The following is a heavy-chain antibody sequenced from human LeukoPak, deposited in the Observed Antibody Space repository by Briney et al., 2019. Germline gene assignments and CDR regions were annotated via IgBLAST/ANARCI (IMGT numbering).Heavy chain of an antibody. CDR2: IRYDGSNK. J-gene: IGHJ4*02. Sequence: GSLRLSCAASGISFSSYGIHWVRQAPGKGLEWVAFIRYDGSNKYYADSVKGRFTISRDNAKNTLYLQMNSLRAEDTAVYYCARDLNLFSGLPYWGQGTLVTVSS. CDR3: ARDLNLFSGLPY. D-gene: IGHD3-10*01. CDR1: GISFSSYG. V-gene: IGHV3-30*02.